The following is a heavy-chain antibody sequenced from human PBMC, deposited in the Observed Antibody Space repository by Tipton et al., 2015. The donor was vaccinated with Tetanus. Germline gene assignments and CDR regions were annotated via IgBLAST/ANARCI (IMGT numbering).Heavy chain of an antibody. CDR3: ARGGRDAYNNPLGAFDV. Sequence: TLSLTCSVSGGSVNSGTYYWNWVRQSPGKGLEWTGEISHSGSSSYSPSLKSRVTISVDTSKNQFSLRLRSVAAADTAVYYCARGGRDAYNNPLGAFDVWGRGTTVTVSS. D-gene: IGHD5-24*01. V-gene: IGHV4-61*01. J-gene: IGHJ3*01. CDR1: GGSVNSGTYY. CDR2: ISHSGSS.